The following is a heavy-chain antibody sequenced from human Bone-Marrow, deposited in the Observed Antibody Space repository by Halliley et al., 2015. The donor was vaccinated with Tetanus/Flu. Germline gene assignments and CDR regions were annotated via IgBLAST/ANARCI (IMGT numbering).Heavy chain of an antibody. CDR1: GFTVSSSY. CDR3: TRGDGITIKRSNGFYI. CDR2: IYSGGTT. D-gene: IGHD3-10*01. J-gene: IGHJ3*02. V-gene: IGHV3-53*01. Sequence: SLRLSCAASGFTVSSSYMAWVRQAPGRGLEWVSVIYSGGTTYFADSVKGRFTISRDNSKNTLYLQMHSLRADDTALYCCTRGDGITIKRSNGFYIWGQGTLVTVSS.